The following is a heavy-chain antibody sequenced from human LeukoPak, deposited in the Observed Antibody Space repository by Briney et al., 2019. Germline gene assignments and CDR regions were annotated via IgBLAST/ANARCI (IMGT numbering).Heavy chain of an antibody. V-gene: IGHV3-15*01. Sequence: GGSLRLSCAASGFTFSNAWMSWVRQAPGKGLEWVGRINSKTNGGTTDYSAPVKGRFTISRDDSKNTLYLQMNSLKTEDTAVYYCAKDPYDPTETDFDYWGQGTLVTVSS. CDR1: GFTFSNAW. CDR3: AKDPYDPTETDFDY. J-gene: IGHJ4*02. CDR2: INSKTNGGTT. D-gene: IGHD3-16*01.